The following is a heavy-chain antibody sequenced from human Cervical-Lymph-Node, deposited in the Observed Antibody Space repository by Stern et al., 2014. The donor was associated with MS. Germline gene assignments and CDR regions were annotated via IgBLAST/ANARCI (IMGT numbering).Heavy chain of an antibody. CDR1: GYSFTNYW. V-gene: IGHV5-51*01. CDR3: ARHCAKREQCAFDY. Sequence: VKLVQSGAEVKKPGESLKISCKGSGYSFTNYWIGWVRQMPGKGLEWMGIIYPGDSDTRYSPSFQGQVTISADKSIRTASLQWSSLKASDTAMYYCARHCAKREQCAFDYWGQGTLVTVSS. D-gene: IGHD6-19*01. J-gene: IGHJ4*02. CDR2: IYPGDSDT.